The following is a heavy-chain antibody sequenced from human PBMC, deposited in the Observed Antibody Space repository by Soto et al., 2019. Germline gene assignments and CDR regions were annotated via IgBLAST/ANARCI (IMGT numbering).Heavy chain of an antibody. V-gene: IGHV4-59*01. CDR2: IYYSGST. Sequence: SETLSLTCTVSGGSISSYYWSWIRQPPGKGLEWIGYIYYSGSTNYNPSLKSRVTISVDTSKNQFSLKLSSVTAADTAVYYCARGQPYYDFWSGYPPPYYYYMDVWGKGTTVTVSS. CDR3: ARGQPYYDFWSGYPPPYYYYMDV. J-gene: IGHJ6*03. D-gene: IGHD3-3*01. CDR1: GGSISSYY.